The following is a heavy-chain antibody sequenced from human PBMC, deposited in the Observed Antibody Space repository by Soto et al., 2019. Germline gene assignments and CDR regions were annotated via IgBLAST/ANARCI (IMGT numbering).Heavy chain of an antibody. Sequence: GASVKVSCKASGGTFSSYAISCVRQAPGQGLEWMGGIIPIFGTANYAQKFQGRVTITADESTSTAYMELSSLRSEDTAVYYCARHLYCSSTSCYTPEFDYWGQGTLVTVSS. D-gene: IGHD2-2*02. J-gene: IGHJ4*02. CDR1: GGTFSSYA. V-gene: IGHV1-69*13. CDR3: ARHLYCSSTSCYTPEFDY. CDR2: IIPIFGTA.